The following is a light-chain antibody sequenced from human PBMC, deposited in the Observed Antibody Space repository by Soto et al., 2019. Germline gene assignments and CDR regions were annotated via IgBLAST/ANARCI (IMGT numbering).Light chain of an antibody. Sequence: EIVLTQSPATLSLSPGERATLSCRASPSVTNYLAWYQQKPGQAPRLLIYGAFNRATGIPARFSGSGSGTEFTLTISSLQSEDFAVYYCQQYNNWLYTFGQGTKLEIK. CDR2: GAF. CDR3: QQYNNWLYT. V-gene: IGKV3-15*01. CDR1: PSVTNY. J-gene: IGKJ2*01.